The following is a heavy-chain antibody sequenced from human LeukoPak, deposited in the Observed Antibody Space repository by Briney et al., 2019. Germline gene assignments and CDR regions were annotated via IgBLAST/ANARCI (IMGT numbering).Heavy chain of an antibody. V-gene: IGHV3-30*04. J-gene: IGHJ4*02. CDR3: AGGLHRIAVAGTGSFPFDY. CDR1: GFTFSSYA. CDR2: ISYAGGNK. D-gene: IGHD6-19*01. Sequence: LPGGSLRLSCAASGFTFSSYAMHWVRQAPGKGLEWVAVISYAGGNKYYADSVKGRFTISRDNSKNTLYLQMNSLRAEDTAIYYCAGGLHRIAVAGTGSFPFDYWGQGTLVTVSS.